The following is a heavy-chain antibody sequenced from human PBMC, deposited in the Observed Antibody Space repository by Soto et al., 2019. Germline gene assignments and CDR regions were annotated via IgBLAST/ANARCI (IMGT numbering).Heavy chain of an antibody. CDR2: TYYRSRWYS. V-gene: IGHV6-1*01. D-gene: IGHD3-22*01. CDR1: VDIVSSNSAA. CDR3: ARSGPGGYIDY. Sequence: SQTLSLTCDISVDIVSSNSAAWNCIRQSPSRGLGWLGRTYYRSRWYSGYAVSVKSRITISPDTSKNRFSLQLNSVTPDDTAVYYCARSGPGGYIDYWGRGTLVTVSS. J-gene: IGHJ4*02.